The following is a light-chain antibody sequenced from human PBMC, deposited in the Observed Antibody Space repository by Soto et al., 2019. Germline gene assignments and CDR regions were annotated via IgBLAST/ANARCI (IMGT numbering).Light chain of an antibody. CDR2: AAS. CDR1: RSLSSSY. J-gene: IGKJ2*01. V-gene: IGKV3-20*01. CDR3: QQYNNWPPYT. Sequence: EIVLTQSPGTLSLSPGERATLSCRASRSLSSSYVVWYQQKPGQAPRLLIYAASRRATGIPDRFSGSGSATEYTLTISRLEPEDFAVYYCQQYNNWPPYTFGQGTKLEIK.